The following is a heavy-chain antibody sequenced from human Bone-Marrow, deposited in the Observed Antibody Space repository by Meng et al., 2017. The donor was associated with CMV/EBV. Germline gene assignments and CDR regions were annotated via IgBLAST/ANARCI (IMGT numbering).Heavy chain of an antibody. CDR2: VYPDDSDI. D-gene: IGHD2-21*01. CDR1: GYDISTYW. CDR3: ARGGGATSFDK. V-gene: IGHV5-51*01. J-gene: IGHJ4*02. Sequence: GESLKISCQLSGYDISTYWVGWVRQMPGKGLEWMGLVYPDDSDIRYSPSFRGQVIISADKSISTAYLQWSSLKASDTAIYYCARGGGATSFDKWGQGTRVTGYS.